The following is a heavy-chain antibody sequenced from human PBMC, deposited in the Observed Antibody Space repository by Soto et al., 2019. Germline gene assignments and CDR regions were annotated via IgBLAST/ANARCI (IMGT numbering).Heavy chain of an antibody. V-gene: IGHV4-34*01. CDR1: GGSFSGYY. Sequence: SETLSLTCAVYGGSFSGYYWSWIRQPPGKGLEWIGEINHSGSTNYNPSLKSRVTISVDTSKSQFSLKLSSVTAADTAIYYCARGVSNYDFWSGYSHYYYYMDVWGKGATVTVSS. CDR2: INHSGST. J-gene: IGHJ6*03. CDR3: ARGVSNYDFWSGYSHYYYYMDV. D-gene: IGHD3-3*01.